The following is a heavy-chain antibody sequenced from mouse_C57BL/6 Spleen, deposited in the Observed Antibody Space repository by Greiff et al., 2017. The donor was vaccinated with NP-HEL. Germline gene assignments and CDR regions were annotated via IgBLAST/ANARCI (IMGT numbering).Heavy chain of an antibody. D-gene: IGHD2-4*01. J-gene: IGHJ3*01. CDR2: INPSSGYT. V-gene: IGHV1-4*01. CDR3: ARFPIYYDYDWFAY. CDR1: GYTFTSYT. Sequence: QVQLQQSGAELARPGASVKMSCKASGYTFTSYTMHWVKQRPGQGLEWIGYINPSSGYTKYNQKFKDEATLTADKSSSTAYMQLSSLTSEDSAVYYCARFPIYYDYDWFAYWGQGTLVTVSA.